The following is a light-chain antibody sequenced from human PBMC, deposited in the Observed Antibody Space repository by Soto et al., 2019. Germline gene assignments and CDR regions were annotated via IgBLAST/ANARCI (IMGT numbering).Light chain of an antibody. CDR1: QSLLHSNGCNY. Sequence: DMLMTQSPLSLPVTPGEPVSISCRSSQSLLHSNGCNYLDWYLQKPGQSPQLLIFLGSNRASGVPDRFSGSGSGTDFTLKISRVEAEDVGVYYCKQSQQAPYTFGLGTKLEIK. V-gene: IGKV2-28*01. CDR2: LGS. J-gene: IGKJ2*01. CDR3: KQSQQAPYT.